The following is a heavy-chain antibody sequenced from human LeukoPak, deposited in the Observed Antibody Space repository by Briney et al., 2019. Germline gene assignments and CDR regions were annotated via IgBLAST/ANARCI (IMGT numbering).Heavy chain of an antibody. Sequence: GGSLRLSCAASGFTFSSYAMSWVRQAPGKGLEWVSSISLSGDNTYYADSVKGRFSISRDNFRNTLSLQMNSLRADDTAVYHCAKVTSSSPGLWGPGTLITVSS. V-gene: IGHV3-23*01. D-gene: IGHD6-13*01. CDR2: ISLSGDNT. J-gene: IGHJ4*02. CDR3: AKVTSSSPGL. CDR1: GFTFSSYA.